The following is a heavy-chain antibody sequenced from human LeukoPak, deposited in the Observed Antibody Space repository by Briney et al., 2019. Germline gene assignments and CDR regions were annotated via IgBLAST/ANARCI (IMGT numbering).Heavy chain of an antibody. CDR1: GYTFTTYD. Sequence: ASVTVSCKASGYTFTTYDINWVRQAPGQGLEWMGLMSPSSGNRGYAQKFQGRVTMTRDTSVSTAYMELISLRSDDTAVYYCARGYYYYGLDVWGQGTTVTVSS. CDR3: ARGYYYYGLDV. CDR2: MSPSSGNR. V-gene: IGHV1-8*01. J-gene: IGHJ6*02.